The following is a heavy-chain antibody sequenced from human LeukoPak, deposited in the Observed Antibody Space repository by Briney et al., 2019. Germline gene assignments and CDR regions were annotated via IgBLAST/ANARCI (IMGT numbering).Heavy chain of an antibody. CDR2: IYGSTSA. J-gene: IGHJ4*02. CDR3: ARLNFGDDY. CDR1: GFTVSSKY. Sequence: PGGSLRLSCAASGFTVSSKYINWVRQAPGKGLEWVSLIYGSTSADYADSVTGRFTISRDNSMNTVYLQMNSLRAEDTAIYYCARLNFGDDYWGQGTLVAVSS. V-gene: IGHV3-66*01. D-gene: IGHD4-17*01.